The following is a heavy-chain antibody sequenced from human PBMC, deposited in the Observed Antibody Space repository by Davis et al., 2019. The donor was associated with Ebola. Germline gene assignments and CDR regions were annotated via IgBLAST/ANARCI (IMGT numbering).Heavy chain of an antibody. CDR3: AREIAVAGFDY. D-gene: IGHD6-19*01. Sequence: KFQGRVTITRDTSASTAYMELSSLRSEDTAVYYCAREIAVAGFDYWGQGTLVTVSS. J-gene: IGHJ4*02. V-gene: IGHV1-3*01.